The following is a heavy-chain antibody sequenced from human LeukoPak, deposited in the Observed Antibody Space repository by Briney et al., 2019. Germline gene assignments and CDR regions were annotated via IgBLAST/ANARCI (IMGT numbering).Heavy chain of an antibody. J-gene: IGHJ6*03. V-gene: IGHV4-4*07. CDR1: GGSISSYY. D-gene: IGHD6-19*01. CDR3: ARDKRVAVAGTYIYYYYMDV. CDR2: IYISGSGST. Sequence: SSETLSLTCTVSGGSISSYYWSWIRQPAGKGLEWIGRIYISGSGSTNYNPSHKSRVTMSVDTSKNQFSLKLSSVTAADTAVYYCARDKRVAVAGTYIYYYYMDVWGNGTTVTISS.